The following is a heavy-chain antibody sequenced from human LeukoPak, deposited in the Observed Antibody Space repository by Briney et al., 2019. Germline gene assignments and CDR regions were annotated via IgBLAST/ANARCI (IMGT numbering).Heavy chain of an antibody. CDR2: ISVSGGNT. J-gene: IGHJ4*02. CDR3: AKGAPVRFGEPYYFDY. Sequence: GGSLRLSCEASGFTFSSYGMSWVRQAPGKGLEWVSGISVSGGNTFYADSVKGRFTISRDNSKNTLYLQMNSLRAEDTAVYYCAKGAPVRFGEPYYFDYWGQGTLVTVSS. CDR1: GFTFSSYG. D-gene: IGHD3-10*01. V-gene: IGHV3-23*01.